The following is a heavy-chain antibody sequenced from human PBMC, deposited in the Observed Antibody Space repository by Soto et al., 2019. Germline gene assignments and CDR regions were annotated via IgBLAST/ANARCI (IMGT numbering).Heavy chain of an antibody. CDR1: GFTFSSYA. D-gene: IGHD4-17*01. J-gene: IGHJ6*02. CDR2: IAYDGSNK. CDR3: ARRDYGGNTTGMDX. V-gene: IGHV3-30-3*01. Sequence: WGSLRLSCAASGFTFSSYAMHWVRQAPGKGLEWVSFIAYDGSNKYYAYSVKVRFTISRDNSNNTLYLQMNSLRAEDTAVYYCARRDYGGNTTGMDXWGQGTSVTV.